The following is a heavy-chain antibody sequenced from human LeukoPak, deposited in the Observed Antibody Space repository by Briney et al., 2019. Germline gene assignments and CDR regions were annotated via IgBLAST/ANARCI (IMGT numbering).Heavy chain of an antibody. J-gene: IGHJ4*02. CDR1: GLTFSNYA. V-gene: IGHV3-30-3*02. D-gene: IGHD6-13*01. CDR2: ISYDGNTK. CDR3: AKDRRALAAACDY. Sequence: GGSLRLSCAASGLTFSNYAMHWVRQAPGEGLEWVTIISYDGNTKYYADSVKGRFTISKDNSENTLYLQMNSLRAEDTAIYYCAKDRRALAAACDYWGQGTLVTVSS.